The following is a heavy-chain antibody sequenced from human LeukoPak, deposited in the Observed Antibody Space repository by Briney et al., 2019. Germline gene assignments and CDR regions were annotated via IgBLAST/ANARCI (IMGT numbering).Heavy chain of an antibody. Sequence: ASVKVSYKASGYTFTSYGISWVRQAPGQGLEWMGWVSAYNGNTNYAQKLQGRVTMTTDTSTSTAYMELRSLRSDDTAVYYCARSGYSYGLYYFDYWGQGTLVTVSS. V-gene: IGHV1-18*01. J-gene: IGHJ4*02. CDR2: VSAYNGNT. CDR3: ARSGYSYGLYYFDY. D-gene: IGHD5-18*01. CDR1: GYTFTSYG.